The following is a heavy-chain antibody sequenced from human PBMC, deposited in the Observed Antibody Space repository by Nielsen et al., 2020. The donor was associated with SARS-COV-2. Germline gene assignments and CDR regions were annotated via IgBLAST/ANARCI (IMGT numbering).Heavy chain of an antibody. Sequence: GESLKISCAASGFTFSSYAMSWVRQAPGKGLEWVSAISGSDGSTYYADSVKGRFIISRDNSKNTLYLQMNSLRAEDTAVYYCVDGEYGDYVWGQGTLVTVSS. CDR3: VDGEYGDYV. V-gene: IGHV3-23*01. CDR1: GFTFSSYA. J-gene: IGHJ4*02. D-gene: IGHD4-17*01. CDR2: ISGSDGST.